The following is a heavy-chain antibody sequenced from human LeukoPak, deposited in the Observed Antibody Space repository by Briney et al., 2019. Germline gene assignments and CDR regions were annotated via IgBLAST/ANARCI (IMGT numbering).Heavy chain of an antibody. CDR2: ISSSSSYI. CDR1: GCTFSSYS. CDR3: ARDSSYYDSSGYGNDY. V-gene: IGHV3-21*01. Sequence: GGSLRLSCAASGCTFSSYSMNWVRQAPGKGLEWVSSISSSSSYIYYADSVKGRFTISRDNAKNSLYLQMNSLRAEDTAVYYCARDSSYYDSSGYGNDYWGQGTLVTVSS. J-gene: IGHJ4*02. D-gene: IGHD3-22*01.